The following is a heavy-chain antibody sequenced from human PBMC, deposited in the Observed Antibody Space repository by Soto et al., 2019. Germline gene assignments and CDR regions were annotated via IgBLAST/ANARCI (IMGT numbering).Heavy chain of an antibody. D-gene: IGHD3-3*01. V-gene: IGHV2-5*02. CDR3: AHRVLRTVFGLVTTTAIYFDF. CDR2: IYWDDDK. J-gene: IGHJ4*02. CDR1: GFSLTTSGVG. Sequence: QITLNESGPTPVNPRQTLTLTCTFSGFSLTTSGVGVGWIRQSPGKAPEWLALIYWDDDKRYSPSLKSRLTITKDTSKNLVVLTMADLDPADTATYYCAHRVLRTVFGLVTTTAIYFDFWGQGTPVAVSS.